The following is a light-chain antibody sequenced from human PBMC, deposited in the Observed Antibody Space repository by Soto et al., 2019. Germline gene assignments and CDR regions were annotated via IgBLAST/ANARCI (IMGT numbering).Light chain of an antibody. V-gene: IGLV6-57*02. CDR1: SGSIASNY. J-gene: IGLJ2*01. Sequence: NFMLTQPHSVSGSPGKTVTISCTGSSGSIASNYVQWYQQRPGSAPTTVIYEDNQRPSGVSDRFSGSVDSSSNSASLTISGLQTEDEADYYCQSYDRNNVNVVFGGGTKLTVL. CDR3: QSYDRNNVNVV. CDR2: EDN.